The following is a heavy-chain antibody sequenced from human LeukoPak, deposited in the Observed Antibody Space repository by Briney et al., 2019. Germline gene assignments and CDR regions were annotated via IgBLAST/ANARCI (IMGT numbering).Heavy chain of an antibody. V-gene: IGHV1-18*01. CDR1: GYTFTSYG. CDR2: ISAYNGNT. Sequence: ASVKVSCKASGYTFTSYGISWVRQAPGQGLEWMGWISAYNGNTNYAQKLQGRVTMTTDTSTSTAYMELRSLRSDDTAVYYCVRAERTAITHDYWGQGTLVTVSS. D-gene: IGHD5-18*01. CDR3: VRAERTAITHDY. J-gene: IGHJ4*02.